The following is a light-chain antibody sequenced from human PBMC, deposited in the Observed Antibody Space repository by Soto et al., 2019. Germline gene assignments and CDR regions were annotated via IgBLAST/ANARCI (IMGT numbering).Light chain of an antibody. J-gene: IGLJ3*02. CDR1: SSDVGGYNY. CDR2: EVS. V-gene: IGLV2-8*01. CDR3: SSYAGSNNLV. Sequence: QSALTQPPSASGSPGQSVTISCTGTSSDVGGYNYVSWYQQHPGKAPKLMIYEVSKRPSGVPDRFSGSKSGNTAFLTVSGLQAEYEADYYCSSYAGSNNLVFGGGTKVTVL.